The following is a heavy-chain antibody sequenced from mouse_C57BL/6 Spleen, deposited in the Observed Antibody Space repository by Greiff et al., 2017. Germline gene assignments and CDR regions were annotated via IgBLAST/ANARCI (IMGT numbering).Heavy chain of an antibody. V-gene: IGHV1-64*01. CDR1: GYTFTSYW. D-gene: IGHD2-4*01. CDR3: ARIYYDYDGFAY. J-gene: IGHJ3*01. Sequence: QVQLQQSGAELVKPGASVKLSCKASGYTFTSYWMHWVKQRPGQGLEWIGMIHPNSGSTNYNEKFKSKSTLTVDKSSSTAYMQLSSLTSEDSAVYYCARIYYDYDGFAYWGQGTLVTVSA. CDR2: IHPNSGST.